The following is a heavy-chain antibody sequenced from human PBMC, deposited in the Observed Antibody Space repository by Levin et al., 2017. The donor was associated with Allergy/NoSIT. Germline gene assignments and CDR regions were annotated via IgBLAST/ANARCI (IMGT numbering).Heavy chain of an antibody. CDR2: IYWDDDK. V-gene: IGHV2-5*02. J-gene: IGHJ3*02. CDR1: GFSLSTSGVG. D-gene: IGHD3-3*01. Sequence: SGPTLVKPTQTLTLTCTFSGFSLSTSGVGVGWIRQPPGKALEWLALIYWDDDKRYSPSLKSRLTITKDTSKNQVVLTMTNMDPVDTATYYCTDRRLRPDAFHSWGQGTGVTVSS. CDR3: TDRRLRPDAFHS.